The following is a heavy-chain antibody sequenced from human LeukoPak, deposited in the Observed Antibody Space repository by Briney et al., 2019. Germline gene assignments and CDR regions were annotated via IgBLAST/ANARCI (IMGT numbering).Heavy chain of an antibody. J-gene: IGHJ6*02. Sequence: GSLRLSCAASGFTFSSYAMSWVRQAPGKGLEWVSAISGSGGSTYYADSVKGRFTISRDNSKNTLYLQMNSLRAEDTAVYYCGGYCSGGSCYDYYYGMDVWGQGTTVTVSS. CDR1: GFTFSSYA. CDR2: ISGSGGST. V-gene: IGHV3-23*01. D-gene: IGHD2-15*01. CDR3: GGYCSGGSCYDYYYGMDV.